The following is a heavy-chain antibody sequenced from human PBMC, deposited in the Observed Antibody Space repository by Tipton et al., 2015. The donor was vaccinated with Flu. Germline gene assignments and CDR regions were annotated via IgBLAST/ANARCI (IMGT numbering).Heavy chain of an antibody. D-gene: IGHD2-21*01. CDR3: ARGPSDMSAWYHSVVDRLSLATTPLSYFDS. J-gene: IGHJ4*02. CDR1: GYIFSNYW. CDR2: FSPGGSNP. V-gene: IGHV5-51*03. Sequence: VQLVQSGAEVKKPGESFKISCRTSGYIFSNYWIGWVRHMPGQGLEWVGIFSPGGSNPRYSPSFRGHVSISADTSLKTTYLSWTTLRPSDTATYYCARGPSDMSAWYHSVVDRLSLATTPLSYFDSWGQGTLITVSS.